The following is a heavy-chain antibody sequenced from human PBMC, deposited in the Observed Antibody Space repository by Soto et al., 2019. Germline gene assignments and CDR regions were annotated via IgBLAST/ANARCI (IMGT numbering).Heavy chain of an antibody. CDR1: GYTFTNYG. Sequence: ASVKVSCKASGYTFTNYGINWVRQATGQGLEWMGWMNPGSGNTGYAHKFQGRVTMTRNISISTAYMELSRLGSDDTAIYYCARTASSGSLNWFDPWGQGTLVTVSS. CDR3: ARTASSGSLNWFDP. V-gene: IGHV1-8*01. CDR2: MNPGSGNT. D-gene: IGHD3-10*01. J-gene: IGHJ5*02.